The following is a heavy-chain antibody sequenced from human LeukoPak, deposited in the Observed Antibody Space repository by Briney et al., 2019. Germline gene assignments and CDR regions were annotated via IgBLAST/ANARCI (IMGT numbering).Heavy chain of an antibody. CDR1: GFTVSSNY. V-gene: IGHV3-53*01. J-gene: IGHJ4*02. D-gene: IGHD3-3*01. Sequence: GGSLRLSCAASGFTVSSNYMSWVRQAPGKGLEWVSVIYSGGSTYYADSVKGRFTISRDNSKNTLYLQMNSLRAEDTAVYYCARGSEWTNGVSDYWGQGTLVTVSS. CDR3: ARGSEWTNGVSDY. CDR2: IYSGGST.